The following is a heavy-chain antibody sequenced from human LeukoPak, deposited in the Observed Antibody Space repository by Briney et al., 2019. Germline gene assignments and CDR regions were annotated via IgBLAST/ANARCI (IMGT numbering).Heavy chain of an antibody. D-gene: IGHD5-12*01. CDR1: GFTFSNFW. J-gene: IGHJ4*02. V-gene: IGHV3-7*01. Sequence: SGGSLRLSCAASGFTFSNFWMSWVRQAPGKGLEWVANINRDGSEKHYVDSVKGRFTISRDNAKNTLYLQMISLRAEDTAVYYCARDGYSGYDPSTGVDYWGQGTLVTVSS. CDR2: INRDGSEK. CDR3: ARDGYSGYDPSTGVDY.